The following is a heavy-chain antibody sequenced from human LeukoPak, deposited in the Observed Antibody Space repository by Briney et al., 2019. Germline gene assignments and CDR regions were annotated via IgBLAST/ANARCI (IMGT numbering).Heavy chain of an antibody. CDR1: GGSVSSFH. CDR2: IHTNGDI. J-gene: IGHJ3*02. Sequence: PSETLSLTCTVSGGSVSSFHWYWIRQPAGKGLQWIGRIHTNGDIKYNPSLKSRVSVSVDTSKNQFSLKLSSVTAADTAVYYCAKSNGYGLVDIWGQGTMVTVSS. CDR3: AKSNGYGLVDI. V-gene: IGHV4-4*07. D-gene: IGHD3-22*01.